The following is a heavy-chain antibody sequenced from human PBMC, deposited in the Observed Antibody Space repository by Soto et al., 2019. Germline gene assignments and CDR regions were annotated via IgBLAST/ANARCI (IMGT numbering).Heavy chain of an antibody. CDR1: RYSFTTYV. CDR3: ARDRGAYCSGGSCYVDPFYFDY. V-gene: IGHV1-18*04. Sequence: QVYLVQSGAELKKPEASVKVSCKASRYSFTTYVITWVRQAPGQGLQGMGCLIPDNGKTFYAQKFQAKVTMTIDTSTSTAYMELRSLRSDDTAVYYCARDRGAYCSGGSCYVDPFYFDYWGQGTLVTVSS. D-gene: IGHD2-15*01. CDR2: LIPDNGKT. J-gene: IGHJ4*02.